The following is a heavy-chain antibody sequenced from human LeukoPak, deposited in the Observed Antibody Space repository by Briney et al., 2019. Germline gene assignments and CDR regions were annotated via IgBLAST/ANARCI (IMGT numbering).Heavy chain of an antibody. V-gene: IGHV1-18*04. CDR3: ARDGDCSGGSCFWSAGFYYYYYGMDV. J-gene: IGHJ6*04. Sequence: ASVKVSCKASGYTFTSYGISWVRQAPGQVLEWMGWISAYNGNTNYAQKLQGRVTMTTDTSTSTAYMELRSLRSDDTAVYYCARDGDCSGGSCFWSAGFYYYYYGMDVWGKGTTVTVSS. CDR1: GYTFTSYG. D-gene: IGHD2-15*01. CDR2: ISAYNGNT.